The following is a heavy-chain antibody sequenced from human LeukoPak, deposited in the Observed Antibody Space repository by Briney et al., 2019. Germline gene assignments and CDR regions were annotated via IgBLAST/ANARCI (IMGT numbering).Heavy chain of an antibody. V-gene: IGHV3-23*01. CDR1: GFTFSSYA. CDR2: ISGSGGST. J-gene: IGHJ4*02. Sequence: PGGSLRLSCAASGFTFSSYAMSRVRQAPGKGLEWVSAISGSGGSTYYADSVKGRFTISRDNSKNTLYLQMNSLRAEDTAVYYCAKDPASSGWYVLPPDYWGQGTLVTVSS. CDR3: AKDPASSGWYVLPPDY. D-gene: IGHD6-19*01.